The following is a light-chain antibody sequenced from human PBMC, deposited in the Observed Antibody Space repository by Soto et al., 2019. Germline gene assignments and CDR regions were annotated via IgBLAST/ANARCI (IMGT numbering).Light chain of an antibody. CDR2: GAS. Sequence: EIVMTQSPATLSVSPGESATLSCRASQSVSNHLTWYQQKPGQPPRLLIYGASTRATGVPGRFSGSGSGTEFTLTNSSRQSEDFQVYCCQQYNDWWTFAQGTKVEIK. CDR3: QQYNDWWT. J-gene: IGKJ1*01. CDR1: QSVSNH. V-gene: IGKV3-15*01.